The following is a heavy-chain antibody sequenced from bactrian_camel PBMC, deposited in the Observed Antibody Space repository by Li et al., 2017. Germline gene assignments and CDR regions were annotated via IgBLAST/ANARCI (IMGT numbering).Heavy chain of an antibody. CDR3: AAGGSWY. V-gene: IGHV3S1*01. D-gene: IGHD6*01. J-gene: IGHJ4*01. Sequence: QVQLVESGGGLVQPGGSRGLSCAASGFTFNSYWMYWVRQAPGKGLEWVSSISSGGGVTYYADSVKGRFTASRDNAKNTVYLQMNGLKSEDTARYYCAAGGSWYWGQGTQVTVS. CDR2: ISSGGGVT. CDR1: GFTFNSYW.